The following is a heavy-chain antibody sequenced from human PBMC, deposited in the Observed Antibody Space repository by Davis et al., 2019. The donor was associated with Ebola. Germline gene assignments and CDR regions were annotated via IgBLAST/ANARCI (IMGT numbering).Heavy chain of an antibody. Sequence: MPSETLSLTCAVYGGSFSGYYWSWIRQPPGKGLEWIGEINHSGSTNYNPSLKSRVTISVDTSKNQFSLKVSSVTAADTAVYYCARVLQEVVRLDPWGQGTLVTVSS. D-gene: IGHD6-6*01. CDR3: ARVLQEVVRLDP. CDR2: INHSGST. CDR1: GGSFSGYY. J-gene: IGHJ5*02. V-gene: IGHV4-34*01.